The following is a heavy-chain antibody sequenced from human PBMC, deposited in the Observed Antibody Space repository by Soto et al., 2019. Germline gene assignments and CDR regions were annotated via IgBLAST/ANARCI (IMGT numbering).Heavy chain of an antibody. V-gene: IGHV3-33*01. Sequence: PGGSLRLSCAASGFTFSSYGMHWVRQAPGKGLEWVAVIWYDGSNKYYADSVKGRFTISRDNSKNTLYLQMNSLRAEDTAVYYCARAGVLSSDYHYSMDVWGKGPTVTVAS. CDR1: GFTFSSYG. CDR3: ARAGVLSSDYHYSMDV. J-gene: IGHJ6*03. CDR2: IWYDGSNK. D-gene: IGHD2-8*01.